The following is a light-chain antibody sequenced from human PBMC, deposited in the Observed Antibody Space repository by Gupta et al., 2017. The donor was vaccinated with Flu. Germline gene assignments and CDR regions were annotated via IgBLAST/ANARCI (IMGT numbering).Light chain of an antibody. CDR1: NSNVGAGDD. J-gene: IGLJ2*01. Sequence: SNSNVGAGDDVHWYPRLPGAAPKLLIFGNNNRPSWAPDRFSGSKSGTSASLSIAGLRAGDEDVYFCQAYDSSHVIFGGGTKLAVL. CDR2: GNN. V-gene: IGLV1-40*01. CDR3: QAYDSSHVI.